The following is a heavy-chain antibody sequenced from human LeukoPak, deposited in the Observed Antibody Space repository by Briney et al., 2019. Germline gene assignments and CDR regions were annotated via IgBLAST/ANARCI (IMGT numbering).Heavy chain of an antibody. D-gene: IGHD6-19*01. CDR3: ARDERAGSGWYFVY. CDR1: GFTFSSYS. V-gene: IGHV3-48*02. Sequence: GGSLRLSCAASGFTFSSYSMNWVRQAPGKGLEWVSYISYSSSTIYYADSVKGRFAISRDNAKNSLYLQMNSLRDEDTAVYYCARDERAGSGWYFVYWGQGTLVTVSS. J-gene: IGHJ4*02. CDR2: ISYSSSTI.